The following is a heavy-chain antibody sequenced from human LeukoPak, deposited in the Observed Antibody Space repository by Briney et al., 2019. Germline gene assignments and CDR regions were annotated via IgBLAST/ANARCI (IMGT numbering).Heavy chain of an antibody. CDR3: ARDSLPHDYGDLNYFDY. CDR2: IWYDGSNK. Sequence: GGSLRLSCAASGFTFSSYGMHWVRQAPGKGLEWVAVIWYDGSNKYYADSVKGRFTISRDNSKNTLYLQMNSLRAEDTAVYYCARDSLPHDYGDLNYFDYWGQGTLVTVSS. CDR1: GFTFSSYG. J-gene: IGHJ4*02. V-gene: IGHV3-33*01. D-gene: IGHD4-17*01.